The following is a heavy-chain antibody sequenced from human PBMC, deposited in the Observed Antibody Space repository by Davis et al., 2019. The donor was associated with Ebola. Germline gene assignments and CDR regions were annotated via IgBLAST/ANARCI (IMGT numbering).Heavy chain of an antibody. CDR1: GFTFSNYW. CDR3: SRLRRAEAENY. V-gene: IGHV3-7*03. J-gene: IGHJ4*02. Sequence: PGGSLRLSCAASGFTFSNYWMSWVRQAPVKGLEWVANIKQDGSEKQYVDSVKGRFTISRDNAKNSLYLQLNSLRAEDTAMYYCSRLRRAEAENYWGQGTLVTVSS. D-gene: IGHD1-14*01. CDR2: IKQDGSEK.